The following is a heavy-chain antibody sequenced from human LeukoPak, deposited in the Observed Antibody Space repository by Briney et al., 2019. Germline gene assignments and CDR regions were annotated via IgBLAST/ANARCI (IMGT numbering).Heavy chain of an antibody. CDR1: GGSFSGYY. V-gene: IGHV4-59*10. CDR2: IYISGRT. CDR3: ARGPAVYGSDRYFFDS. D-gene: IGHD3-10*01. Sequence: SETLSLTCAVYGGSFSGYYWSWIRQPAGKGLEWIGRIYISGRTNYNPSLKSRVTVSVDAPKNHFSLRLTSVTAADTAVYYCARGPAVYGSDRYFFDSWGQGTLVTVSS. J-gene: IGHJ4*02.